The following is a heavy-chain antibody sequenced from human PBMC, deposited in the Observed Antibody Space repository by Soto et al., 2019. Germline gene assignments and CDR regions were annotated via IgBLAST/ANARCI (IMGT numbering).Heavy chain of an antibody. J-gene: IGHJ4*02. CDR2: IWYETNNE. V-gene: IGHV3-33*01. CDR1: GFIFNNYG. D-gene: IGHD3-22*01. CDR3: ARDSKSDYDPRGGSFDY. Sequence: QVQLVESGGGVVQPGRSLRLSCAASGFIFNNYGMHWVRQAPGKGLEWVAVIWYETNNEYYADSVKGRFTISGDTSKNXXYLQMNSLRVEDTAVYYCARDSKSDYDPRGGSFDYWGQGSLVTVSS.